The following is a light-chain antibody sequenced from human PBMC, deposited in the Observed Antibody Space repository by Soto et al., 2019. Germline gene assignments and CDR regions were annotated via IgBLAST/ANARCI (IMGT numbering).Light chain of an antibody. J-gene: IGKJ4*01. CDR2: DAS. CDR1: QSISSW. V-gene: IGKV1-5*01. CDR3: HQYYTLPLT. Sequence: DIQMTQSPSTLSASVGDRVTITCRASQSISSWLAWYQQKPGKAPKLLIYDASSLESGVPSRFSGSGSGTEFTLTISSLQVEDVAVYYCHQYYTLPLTFGGGTKVDIK.